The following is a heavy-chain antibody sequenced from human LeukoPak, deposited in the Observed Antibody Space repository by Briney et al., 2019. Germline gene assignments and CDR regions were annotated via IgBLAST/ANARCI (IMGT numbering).Heavy chain of an antibody. D-gene: IGHD6-19*01. V-gene: IGHV3-23*01. CDR3: AKGHRSSSSLFDS. CDR2: ISGSGGST. J-gene: IGHJ4*02. CDR1: GFTFSSYA. Sequence: PGGSLRLSCAASGFTFSSYAMSWVRQAPGKGPEWVSAISGSGGSTYYADSVKGRFTISRDNSNNTLYLQMNSLRAEDTAVYYCAKGHRSSSSLFDSWGQGILVTVSS.